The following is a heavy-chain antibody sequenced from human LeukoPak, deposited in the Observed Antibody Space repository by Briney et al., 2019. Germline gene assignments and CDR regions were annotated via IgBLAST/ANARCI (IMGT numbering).Heavy chain of an antibody. CDR2: ISAYNGNT. D-gene: IGHD1-26*01. CDR1: GYTFTIYG. CDR3: ARDTLIVGASSPDY. V-gene: IGHV1-18*01. Sequence: ASVKVSCKASGYTFTIYGITWVRQAPGQGLEWMGWISAYNGNTNYAQKLQGRVTMTTDTSTSTAYMELRSLRSDDTAVYYCARDTLIVGASSPDYWGQGTLVTVSS. J-gene: IGHJ4*02.